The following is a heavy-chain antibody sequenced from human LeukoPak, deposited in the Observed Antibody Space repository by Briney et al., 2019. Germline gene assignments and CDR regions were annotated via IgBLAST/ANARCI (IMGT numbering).Heavy chain of an antibody. V-gene: IGHV4-59*12. CDR3: ARVNINNWHSCDY. J-gene: IGHJ4*02. Sequence: SETLSLTCTVSGDSIGRYFWSWIRQSLGKGLEWIAYIFDSGRANHNPSLKSRVTISVDTSRNQFSLNLSSVTAADTAVYYCARVNINNWHSCDYWGQGTLVTVSS. CDR2: IFDSGRA. CDR1: GDSIGRYF. D-gene: IGHD1-1*01.